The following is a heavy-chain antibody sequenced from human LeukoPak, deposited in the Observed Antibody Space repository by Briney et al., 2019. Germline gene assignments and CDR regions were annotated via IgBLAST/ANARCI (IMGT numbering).Heavy chain of an antibody. V-gene: IGHV4-59*07. D-gene: IGHD3-9*01. CDR2: IYYSGSH. J-gene: IGHJ4*02. CDR3: ARARRYLDFDY. Sequence: KPSDPLSLTCTVSGGSNSSYYWSWIRQPPGKGLEWIGHIYYSGSHKYNPSLKSRVTISVDTSKNQFSLKLSSVAAADTAVYYCARARRYLDFDYWGQGTLVTVSS. CDR1: GGSNSSYY.